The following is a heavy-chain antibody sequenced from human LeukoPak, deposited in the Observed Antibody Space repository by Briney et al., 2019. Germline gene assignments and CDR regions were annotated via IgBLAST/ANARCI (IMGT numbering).Heavy chain of an antibody. V-gene: IGHV4-61*02. CDR3: ARDSYYDSSGLP. J-gene: IGHJ5*02. CDR2: IYTSGST. CDR1: GGSISSGSYY. D-gene: IGHD3-22*01. Sequence: SETLSLICTVSGGSISSGSYYWSWIRQPAGKGLEWIGRIYTSGSTNYNPSLKSRVTISVDTSKNQFSLKLSSVTAADTAVYYCARDSYYDSSGLPWGQGTLVTVSS.